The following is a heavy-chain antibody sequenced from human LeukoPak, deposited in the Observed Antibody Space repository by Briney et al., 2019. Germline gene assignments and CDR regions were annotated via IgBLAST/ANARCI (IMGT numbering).Heavy chain of an antibody. CDR3: ARGYTSYYLYY. D-gene: IGHD5-18*01. J-gene: IGHJ4*02. Sequence: PSETLSLPCTVSGGSIRSYYWSWIRQPPGKGLEWIGYIYYTGSTNYNPSLKSRVTISVDTSKNQFSLKLSSVTAADTALYYCARGYTSYYLYYWGQGALVTVSS. CDR2: IYYTGST. V-gene: IGHV4-59*01. CDR1: GGSIRSYY.